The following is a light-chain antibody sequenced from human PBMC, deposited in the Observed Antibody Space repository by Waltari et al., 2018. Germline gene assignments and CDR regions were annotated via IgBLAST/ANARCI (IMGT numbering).Light chain of an antibody. Sequence: QSVLTQPPSVSGAPGQRVPISCTGSGSNIGAGYDVHWYQQLPRAAPKLLIYGSTSRPLGVPARFFGSTSGTSASLAITGLQAEDEADYYCQSYDTSLSVVFGGGTKLTVL. CDR3: QSYDTSLSVV. CDR1: GSNIGAGYD. CDR2: GST. J-gene: IGLJ3*02. V-gene: IGLV1-40*01.